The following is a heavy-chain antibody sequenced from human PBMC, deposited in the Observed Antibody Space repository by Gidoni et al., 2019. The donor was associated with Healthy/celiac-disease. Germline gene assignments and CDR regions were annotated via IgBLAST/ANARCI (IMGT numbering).Heavy chain of an antibody. V-gene: IGHV3-30-3*01. CDR3: ARDLGYSSGSAAY. Sequence: QVQLVESGGGVVQPGRSLRLSCSASVFTFSSYAMHWVRQAPGKGLEWVAVISYDGSNKYYADSVKGRFTISRDNSKNTLYLQMNSLRAEDTAVYYCARDLGYSSGSAAYWGQGTLVTVSS. CDR1: VFTFSSYA. J-gene: IGHJ4*02. D-gene: IGHD6-19*01. CDR2: ISYDGSNK.